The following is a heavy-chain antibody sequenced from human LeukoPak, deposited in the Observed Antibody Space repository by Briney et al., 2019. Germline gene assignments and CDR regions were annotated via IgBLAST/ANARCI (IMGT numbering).Heavy chain of an antibody. CDR2: IIPILGIA. J-gene: IGHJ6*02. CDR1: VGTFSSYA. D-gene: IGHD2-15*01. CDR3: ARSFYCSGGSCQSNYYYYGMDV. Sequence: ASVKVSCKASVGTFSSYAISWVRQAPGQGLEWMGRIIPILGIANYAQKFQGRVTITADKSTSTAYMELSSLRSEDTAVYYCARSFYCSGGSCQSNYYYYGMDVWGQGTTVTVSS. V-gene: IGHV1-69*04.